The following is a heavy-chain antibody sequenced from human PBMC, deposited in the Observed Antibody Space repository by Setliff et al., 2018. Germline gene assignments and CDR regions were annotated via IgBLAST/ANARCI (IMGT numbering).Heavy chain of an antibody. CDR3: TTSRAPRVVLAADFDL. Sequence: ASVKVSCKTSGFNFITYGFSWVRQAPGQGLEWMGWISPYSGETNNAQKFQDRLSVTADTSSKTIYMELRSLTSDGTAVYFCTTSRAPRVVLAADFDLWGQGTLVTVSS. J-gene: IGHJ4*02. CDR1: GFNFITYG. D-gene: IGHD2-21*01. CDR2: ISPYSGET. V-gene: IGHV1-18*01.